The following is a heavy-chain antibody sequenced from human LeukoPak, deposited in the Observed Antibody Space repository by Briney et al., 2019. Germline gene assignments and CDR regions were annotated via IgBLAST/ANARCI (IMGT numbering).Heavy chain of an antibody. CDR1: GFTFSSYA. V-gene: IGHV3-23*01. J-gene: IGHJ4*02. CDR2: ISGSGVST. CDR3: AREYSSSFDY. Sequence: GGSLRLSCAASGFTFSSYAMSWVRQAPGKGLEWVSVISGSGVSTHYADSVKGRFTISRENAKNSLYLQMNSLRAEDTAVYYCAREYSSSFDYWGQGTLVTVSS. D-gene: IGHD6-6*01.